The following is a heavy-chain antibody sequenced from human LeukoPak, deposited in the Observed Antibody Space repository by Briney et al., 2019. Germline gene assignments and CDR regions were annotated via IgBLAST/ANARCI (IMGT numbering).Heavy chain of an antibody. CDR2: IEGDGTGT. CDR1: GFTFSDNW. J-gene: IGHJ6*04. CDR3: TRDYYYRMDV. Sequence: PGGSLRLSCAASGFTFSDNWMHWVRQAPGKGLAWVSRIEGDGTGTVYADSVKGRFTISRDNAKNTLYLQMNSLRAEDTAVYYCTRDYYYRMDVWGKGTTVTVSS. V-gene: IGHV3-74*01.